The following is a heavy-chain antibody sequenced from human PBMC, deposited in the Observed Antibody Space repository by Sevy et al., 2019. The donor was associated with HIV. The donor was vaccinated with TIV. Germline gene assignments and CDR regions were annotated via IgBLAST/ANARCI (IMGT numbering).Heavy chain of an antibody. Sequence: GGSLRLSCAASGFTFSSYWMSWVRQAPGKGLEWVASIKQDGSEKYYVDSVKGRFTISRDNAKNSLYLQMNSLRAEDTAVYYCARERGSSGWYGGYFDYWGQGTLVTVSS. CDR3: ARERGSSGWYGGYFDY. V-gene: IGHV3-7*03. J-gene: IGHJ4*02. CDR1: GFTFSSYW. CDR2: IKQDGSEK. D-gene: IGHD6-19*01.